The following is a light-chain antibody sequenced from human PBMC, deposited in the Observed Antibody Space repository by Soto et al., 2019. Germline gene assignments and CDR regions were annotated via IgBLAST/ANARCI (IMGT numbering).Light chain of an antibody. CDR1: SSDVGGYNY. Sequence: QSVLTQPRSVSGSPGQSVTISCTGTSSDVGGYNYVSWYQQHPGKAPKLMIYDVSKRPSGVPDRFSGSKSRNTASLTISGLQAEDEADYYCCSYAGSYLVVFGGGTKQTVL. J-gene: IGLJ2*01. V-gene: IGLV2-11*01. CDR3: CSYAGSYLVV. CDR2: DVS.